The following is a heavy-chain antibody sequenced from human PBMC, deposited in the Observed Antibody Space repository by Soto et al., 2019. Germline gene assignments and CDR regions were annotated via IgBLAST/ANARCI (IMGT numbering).Heavy chain of an antibody. CDR2: IIPIFGTA. CDR1: GGTFSSYA. Sequence: GASVKVSCKASGGTFSSYAISWVRQAPGQELEWMGGIIPIFGTANYAQKFQGRVTITADESTSTAYMELSSLRSEDTAVYYCAFRKAYSSSWLNSNYFDYWGQGTLVTVSS. CDR3: AFRKAYSSSWLNSNYFDY. J-gene: IGHJ4*02. D-gene: IGHD6-13*01. V-gene: IGHV1-69*13.